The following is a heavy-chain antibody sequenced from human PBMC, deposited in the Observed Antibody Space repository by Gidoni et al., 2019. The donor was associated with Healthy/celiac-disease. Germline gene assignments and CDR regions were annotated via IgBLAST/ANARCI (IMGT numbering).Heavy chain of an antibody. CDR1: GFTFRSYG. CDR3: ARAGTMVRGVTYYFDY. CDR2: IWYDGSNK. V-gene: IGHV3-33*01. D-gene: IGHD3-10*01. Sequence: QVQLVASGGGVVQPGRSLRLSCAASGFTFRSYGMHWVRQAPGKGLEWVAVIWYDGSNKYYADSVKGRFTISRDNSKNTLYLQMNSLRAEDTAVYYCARAGTMVRGVTYYFDYWGQGTLVTVSS. J-gene: IGHJ4*02.